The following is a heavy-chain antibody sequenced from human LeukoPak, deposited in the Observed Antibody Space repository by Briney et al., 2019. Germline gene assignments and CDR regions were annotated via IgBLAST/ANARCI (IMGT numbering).Heavy chain of an antibody. J-gene: IGHJ3*02. Sequence: GGSLRLSCAASGFTFSTYSMNWVRQAPGKGLEWVSSISSSSSYIYYADSVKGRFTISRDNSKNTLYLQMNSLRPEDTAFYYCAKDLRQYSGAYGVQPLDIWGQGTKVTVSS. CDR1: GFTFSTYS. CDR2: ISSSSSYI. D-gene: IGHD1-26*01. V-gene: IGHV3-21*01. CDR3: AKDLRQYSGAYGVQPLDI.